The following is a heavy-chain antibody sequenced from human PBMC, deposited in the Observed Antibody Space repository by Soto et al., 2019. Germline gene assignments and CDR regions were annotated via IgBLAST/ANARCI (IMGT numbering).Heavy chain of an antibody. CDR3: ARDLSGSGWYRGTYYYCGMDV. V-gene: IGHV1-3*01. CDR2: INAGNGNT. D-gene: IGHD6-19*01. Sequence: SVKVSCKASGYTFTSYAMHWVRHAPGQRLEWMGWINAGNGNTKYSQKFQGRVTITRDTSASTAYMELSSLRSEDTAVYYCARDLSGSGWYRGTYYYCGMDVWGQGTTVTGSS. J-gene: IGHJ6*02. CDR1: GYTFTSYA.